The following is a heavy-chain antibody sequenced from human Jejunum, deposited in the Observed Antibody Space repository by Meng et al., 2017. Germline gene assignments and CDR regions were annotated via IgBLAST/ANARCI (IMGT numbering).Heavy chain of an antibody. D-gene: IGHD2-21*02. CDR2: INTNTGTP. V-gene: IGHV7-4-1*02. CDR3: SRGGILVVTATPERFDP. CDR1: GYTFTDDA. Sequence: GCGLKKPGAQGKVSCKASGYTFTDDAIHWVRQAPGQGLEWMGRINTNTGTPTYAQGFTGRFVFSVDTSVTTAYLQISSLDVEDTAVYYCSRGGILVVTATPERFDPWGQGTLVTVSS. J-gene: IGHJ5*02.